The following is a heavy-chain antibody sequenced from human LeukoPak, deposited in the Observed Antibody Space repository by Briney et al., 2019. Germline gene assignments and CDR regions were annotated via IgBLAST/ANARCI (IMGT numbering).Heavy chain of an antibody. V-gene: IGHV4-34*01. Sequence: SKTLSLTCAVFGGSFSGYYWNWIREPPGKGLEWIGQINPSRNTNYNPSLKSRVTISVDTSKNQFSLKLSSVTAADTAVYYCARHEAGEYSYGRYYFDYWGQGTLVTVSS. CDR2: INPSRNT. J-gene: IGHJ4*02. CDR3: ARHEAGEYSYGRYYFDY. D-gene: IGHD5-18*01. CDR1: GGSFSGYY.